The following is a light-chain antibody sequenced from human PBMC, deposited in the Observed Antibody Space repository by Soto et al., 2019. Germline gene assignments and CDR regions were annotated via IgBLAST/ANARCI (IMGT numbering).Light chain of an antibody. Sequence: EFVLTQSPGTLSVSPGERATLSCRASQSVSNNLAWYQQKPGQAPRLLIYAASSRATGVPARFSGSGSGTEFTLTISSLQSEDSAVYYCQHNNNWPPTWTFGQGTKVDIK. CDR1: QSVSNN. CDR3: QHNNNWPPTWT. CDR2: AAS. J-gene: IGKJ1*01. V-gene: IGKV3-15*01.